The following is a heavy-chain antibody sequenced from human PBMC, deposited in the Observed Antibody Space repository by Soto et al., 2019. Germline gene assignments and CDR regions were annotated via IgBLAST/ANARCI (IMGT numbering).Heavy chain of an antibody. Sequence: SETLSLTCTVSGGSISSYYWSWIRQPPGKGLEWIGYIYYSGSTNYNPSLKSRVTISVDTSKNQFSLKLSSVTAADTAVYYCASTKDETLYFDYWGQGTLVTVSS. CDR3: ASTKDETLYFDY. CDR1: GGSISSYY. V-gene: IGHV4-59*08. D-gene: IGHD2-15*01. J-gene: IGHJ4*02. CDR2: IYYSGST.